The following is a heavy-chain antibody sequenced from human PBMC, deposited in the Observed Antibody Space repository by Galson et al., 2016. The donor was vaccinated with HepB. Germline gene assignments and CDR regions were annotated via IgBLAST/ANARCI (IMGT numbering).Heavy chain of an antibody. J-gene: IGHJ5*02. CDR3: ARSSFGVSNP. CDR1: GYPYISYG. CDR2: MSASNGNT. D-gene: IGHD3-3*01. Sequence: SVKVSCKASGYPYISYGINWVRQAPGQGLEWVARMSASNGNTDYAQKFHGRVTMTTDTSTNTAYMELKSLRSDDTAMYYCARSSFGVSNPWGQGTLVTVSS. V-gene: IGHV1-18*01.